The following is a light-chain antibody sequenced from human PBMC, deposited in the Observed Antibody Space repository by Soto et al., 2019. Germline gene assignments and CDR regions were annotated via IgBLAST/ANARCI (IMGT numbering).Light chain of an antibody. CDR1: SSDIGRYNL. J-gene: IGLJ2*01. V-gene: IGLV2-23*02. CDR3: CSHAGRGSVL. CDR2: DVT. Sequence: QSALAQPASVSGSPGQSITISCTGTSSDIGRYNLVSWYQQYPGKAPKLVICDVTKRPSGVSDRFSASKSGNTASLTISGLQAEDEADYYCCSHAGRGSVLFGGGTKLTVL.